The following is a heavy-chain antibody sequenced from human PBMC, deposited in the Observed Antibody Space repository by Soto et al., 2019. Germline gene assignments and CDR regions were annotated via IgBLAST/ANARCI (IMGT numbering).Heavy chain of an antibody. V-gene: IGHV4-30-2*01. CDR1: GGSISSGGYS. D-gene: IGHD2-21*02. Sequence: SETLSLTCAVSGGSISSGGYSWSWIRQPPGKGLEWIGYIYHSGSTYYNPSLKSRVAISVDRSKNQFSLKLSSVTAADTAVYYCARVRDLDAFDIWGQGTMVTVSS. CDR2: IYHSGST. CDR3: ARVRDLDAFDI. J-gene: IGHJ3*02.